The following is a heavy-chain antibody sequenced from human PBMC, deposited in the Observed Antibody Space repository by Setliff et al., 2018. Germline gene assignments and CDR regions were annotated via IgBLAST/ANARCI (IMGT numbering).Heavy chain of an antibody. D-gene: IGHD5-12*01. CDR2: VYYDGTT. V-gene: IGHV4-59*13. Sequence: SETLSLTCSVSDDSITSYYWSWIRQPPGKGLEWLGYVYYDGTTNYNPSLKSRLTISVDTSNNQFSLRLTSVTAADAAVYYCARQRGNSGFLDFWGQGALVTVSS. J-gene: IGHJ4*02. CDR1: DDSITSYY. CDR3: ARQRGNSGFLDF.